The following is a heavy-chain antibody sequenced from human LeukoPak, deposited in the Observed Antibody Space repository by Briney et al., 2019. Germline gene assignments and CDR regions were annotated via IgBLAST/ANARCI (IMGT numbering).Heavy chain of an antibody. D-gene: IGHD1-1*01. Sequence: GGSLRLSCAASGFTFSSYWMSWVRQAPGKGLEWVANIKQDGSEKYYVDSVKGRFTISRDNAKNSLYLQMNGLRAEDTAVYYCARVVPRLRIGQKRTNEYYYYGMDVWGQGTTVTVSS. CDR3: ARVVPRLRIGQKRTNEYYYYGMDV. CDR2: IKQDGSEK. J-gene: IGHJ6*02. CDR1: GFTFSSYW. V-gene: IGHV3-7*01.